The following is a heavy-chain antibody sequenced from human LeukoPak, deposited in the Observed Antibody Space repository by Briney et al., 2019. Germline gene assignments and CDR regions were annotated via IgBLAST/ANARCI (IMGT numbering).Heavy chain of an antibody. D-gene: IGHD5-24*01. J-gene: IGHJ4*02. CDR2: IHHSGST. CDR1: GYSISSGYY. CDR3: ARHEAEMATILGGY. V-gene: IGHV4-38-2*01. Sequence: PSETLSLTCAVSGYSISSGYYWGWIRQPPRKGLEWIGSIHHSGSTFYNPSLKSRVTISVDTSKNQFSLRLSSVTAADTAVYYCARHEAEMATILGGYWGQGTLVTVSS.